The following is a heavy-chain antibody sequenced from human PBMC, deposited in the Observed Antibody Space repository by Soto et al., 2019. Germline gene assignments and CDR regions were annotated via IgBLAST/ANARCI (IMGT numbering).Heavy chain of an antibody. D-gene: IGHD1-26*01. CDR2: FNPRADTT. CDR3: VRDLRVGGDY. CDR1: GYTFTSCY. J-gene: IGHJ4*02. V-gene: IGHV1-46*01. Sequence: ASVKVSCKASGYTFTSCYMHWVRQAPGQGLEWMGIFNPRADTTNYAQKFQGRVTMTRDTSTSTVYMELSSLRSEDTAVYYCVRDLRVGGDYWGQGTLVTVSS.